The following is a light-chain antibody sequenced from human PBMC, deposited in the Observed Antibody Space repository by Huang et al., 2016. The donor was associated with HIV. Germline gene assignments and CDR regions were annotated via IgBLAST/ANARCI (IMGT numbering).Light chain of an antibody. CDR3: QQYFSTPLT. J-gene: IGKJ4*01. V-gene: IGKV4-1*01. CDR1: QSLLYSSNNNNY. Sequence: IVVTQSPDSLAVSLGERAAINCKSSQSLLYSSNNNNYLSWYKQKPGHSHALLIYWSSTRAPGVPDRFNVSGSWTDCTLTINSLQTEDVALYYCQQYFSTPLTFGGGTKVDIK. CDR2: WSS.